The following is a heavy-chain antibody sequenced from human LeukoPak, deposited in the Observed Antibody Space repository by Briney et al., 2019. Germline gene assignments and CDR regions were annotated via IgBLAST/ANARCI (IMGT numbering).Heavy chain of an antibody. CDR3: ARASYSYDINGWVPFDY. J-gene: IGHJ4*02. CDR2: IYTSGST. V-gene: IGHV4-61*02. CDR1: GYSISSGDNY. D-gene: IGHD3-22*01. Sequence: SETLSLTCSVSGYSISSGDNYWSWIRQPAGTGLEWIGRIYTSGSTNYNPSLKSRVTISGDTSKNQFSLRLSSVTAADTAVYYCARASYSYDINGWVPFDYWGQGTLVTVSS.